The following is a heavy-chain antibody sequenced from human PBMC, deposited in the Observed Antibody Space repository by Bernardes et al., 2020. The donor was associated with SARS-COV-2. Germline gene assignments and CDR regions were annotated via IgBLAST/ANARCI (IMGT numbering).Heavy chain of an antibody. V-gene: IGHV3-48*01. CDR3: ARDCSGPYDGDCLFDY. CDR2: IDRSGNTI. Sequence: GGSLRLSCEVSGFTLSTYSMNWVRQAPGRGPEWVSHIDRSGNTIYYADSVRGRFSISRDTAKNSLYLQMDSLTAEDTAVYYCARDCSGPYDGDCLFDYWGQGTLVTVSS. J-gene: IGHJ4*02. CDR1: GFTLSTYS. D-gene: IGHD2-15*01.